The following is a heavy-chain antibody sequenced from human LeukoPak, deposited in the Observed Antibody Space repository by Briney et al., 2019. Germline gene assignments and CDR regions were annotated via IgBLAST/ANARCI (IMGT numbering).Heavy chain of an antibody. CDR3: ARPTREGPFGY. Sequence: GGSLRLSCAASGFTFSSYGMHWVRQAPGKGLEWVAVISYDGSNKYYADSVKGRFTISRDNSKNTLYLQMNSLRAEDTAVYYCARPTREGPFGYWGQGTLVTVSS. CDR2: ISYDGSNK. CDR1: GFTFSSYG. D-gene: IGHD3-16*01. V-gene: IGHV3-30*03. J-gene: IGHJ4*02.